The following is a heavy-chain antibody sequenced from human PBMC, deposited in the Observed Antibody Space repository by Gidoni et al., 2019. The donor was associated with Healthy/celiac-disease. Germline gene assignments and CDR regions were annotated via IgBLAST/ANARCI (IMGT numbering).Heavy chain of an antibody. V-gene: IGHV3-21*01. CDR2: ISSSSSYI. Sequence: EVKLVESGGGLVKPGGSLRLSCAASGFTFSSYSMNWVRQAPGKVLEWVSSISSSSSYIYYADSVKGRFTISRDNAKNSLYLQMNSLRAEDTAVYYCARAMYSSSWQESRPFDPWGQGTLVTVSS. J-gene: IGHJ5*02. CDR1: GFTFSSYS. D-gene: IGHD6-13*01. CDR3: ARAMYSSSWQESRPFDP.